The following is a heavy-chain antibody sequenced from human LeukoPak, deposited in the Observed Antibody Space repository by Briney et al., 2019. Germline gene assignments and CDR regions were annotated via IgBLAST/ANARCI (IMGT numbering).Heavy chain of an antibody. D-gene: IGHD4-23*01. V-gene: IGHV3-48*02. J-gene: IGHJ4*02. CDR1: GFTFSSHW. CDR3: ARVAAGYSVNYFDY. Sequence: GGSLRLSCAASGFTFSSHWMHWVRQAPGKGLEWVSYISTGSSTTYYADSVKGRFTISRDNVENPLYLQMNSLRDEDTAVYYCARVAAGYSVNYFDYWGQGTLVTVSS. CDR2: ISTGSSTT.